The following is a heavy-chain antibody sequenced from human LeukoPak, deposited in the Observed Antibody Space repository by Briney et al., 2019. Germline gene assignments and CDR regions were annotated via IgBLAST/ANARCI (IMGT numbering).Heavy chain of an antibody. CDR3: ARLWDSSSSLDY. CDR1: GGSISSYY. J-gene: IGHJ4*02. CDR2: IYYSGGT. D-gene: IGHD6-6*01. V-gene: IGHV4-59*08. Sequence: SETLSLTCTVSGGSISSYYWTWIRQPPGKGLGLEWIGFIYYSGGTNYNPSLKSRVTISIDTSKNQVSLKLSSVTAADTAVYYCARLWDSSSSLDYWGQGTLVTVSS.